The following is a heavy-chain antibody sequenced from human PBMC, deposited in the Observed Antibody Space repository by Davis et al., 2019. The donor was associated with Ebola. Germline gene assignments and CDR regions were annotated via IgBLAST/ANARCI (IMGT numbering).Heavy chain of an antibody. V-gene: IGHV3-23*01. CDR2: ISGSGGST. CDR1: GFTFRSYA. CDR3: AKSLNSGSYFRVGTYGMDV. J-gene: IGHJ6*02. D-gene: IGHD1-26*01. Sequence: GESLKISCAASGFTFRSYAMSWVRQAPGKGLEWVSAISGSGGSTYYADSVKGRFTIPRDNSKNTLYLQMNSLRAEDTAVYYCAKSLNSGSYFRVGTYGMDVWGQGTTVTVSS.